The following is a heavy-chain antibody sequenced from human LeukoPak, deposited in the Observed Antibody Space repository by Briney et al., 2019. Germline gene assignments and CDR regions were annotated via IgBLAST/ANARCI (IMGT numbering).Heavy chain of an antibody. Sequence: PGGSLRLSCAASGFTFSSYGMHWVRQAPGQGLEWVAVIWYDGSNKYYADSVKGRFTISRDNSKNTLYLQMNSPRAEDTAVYYCARDGVGFDYWGQGTLVTVSS. D-gene: IGHD3-3*01. CDR2: IWYDGSNK. CDR1: GFTFSSYG. J-gene: IGHJ4*02. CDR3: ARDGVGFDY. V-gene: IGHV3-33*01.